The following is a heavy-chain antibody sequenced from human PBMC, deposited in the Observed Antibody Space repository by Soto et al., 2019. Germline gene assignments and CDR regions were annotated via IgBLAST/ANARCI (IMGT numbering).Heavy chain of an antibody. V-gene: IGHV3-21*01. CDR1: GFTFSSYS. CDR2: ISSSSSYI. Sequence: PGGSLRLSCAASGFTFSSYSMNWVRQAPGKGLEWVSSISSSSSYIYYADSVKGRFTISRDNAKNSLYLQMNSPRAEDTAVYYCARWAHVRDGYNKPLDYWGQGALVTVSS. J-gene: IGHJ4*02. D-gene: IGHD5-12*01. CDR3: ARWAHVRDGYNKPLDY.